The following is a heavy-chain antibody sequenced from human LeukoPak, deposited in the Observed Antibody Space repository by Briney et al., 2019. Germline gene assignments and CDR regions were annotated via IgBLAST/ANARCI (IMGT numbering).Heavy chain of an antibody. CDR3: AKQDTAIGGFAY. V-gene: IGHV3-20*04. J-gene: IGHJ4*02. Sequence: GGSLRLSCAASGFTFSSYAMSWVRQAPGKGLEWVSGINWNGGSTGYADSVKGRFTISRDNAKNSLYLQMNSLRAEDTALYYCAKQDTAIGGFAYWGQGTLVTVSS. D-gene: IGHD5-18*01. CDR2: INWNGGST. CDR1: GFTFSSYA.